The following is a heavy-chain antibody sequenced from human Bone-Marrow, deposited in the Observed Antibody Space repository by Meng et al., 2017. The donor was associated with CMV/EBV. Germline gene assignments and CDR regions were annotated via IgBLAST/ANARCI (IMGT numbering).Heavy chain of an antibody. D-gene: IGHD2-2*01. CDR2: IHYSGTT. J-gene: IGHJ4*02. V-gene: IGHV4-39*02. CDR1: GGSIYNNSFY. CDR3: TRESADLVLVPSEINF. Sequence: SETLSLPCTVSGGSIYNNSFYWGWVRQPPGKGLEWIGSIHYSGTTYYSPSLKSRVTISVDTSKNQFSLRLSSVAAADTAVYFCTRESADLVLVPSEINFWGQGTLVTVSS.